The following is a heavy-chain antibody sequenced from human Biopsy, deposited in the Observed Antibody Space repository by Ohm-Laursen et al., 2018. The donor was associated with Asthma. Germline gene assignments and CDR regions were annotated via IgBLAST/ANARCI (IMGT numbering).Heavy chain of an antibody. V-gene: IGHV1-69*13. CDR3: ARGYSGSDRIVYYYSGLEV. CDR2: LIPVLGTP. D-gene: IGHD5-12*01. Sequence: SVKVSCKASGGSFSNYAISWVRQAPGQGLEWMGGLIPVLGTPDHAQMFEGRVTITADESTSTAYMELSSLSSEDTAVYYCARGYSGSDRIVYYYSGLEVWGHGTTVTVSS. CDR1: GGSFSNYA. J-gene: IGHJ6*02.